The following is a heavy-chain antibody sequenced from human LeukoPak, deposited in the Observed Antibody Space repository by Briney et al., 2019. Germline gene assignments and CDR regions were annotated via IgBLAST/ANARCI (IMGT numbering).Heavy chain of an antibody. Sequence: ASVKVSCKASGYTFTGYYMHWVRQAPGQGLEWMGWINPNSGGTNYAQKFQGRVTMTRDTSISTAYMELSRLRSDDTAVYYCARSAAPITIFGVVTSGAFDIWGQGTMVTVSS. CDR1: GYTFTGYY. V-gene: IGHV1-2*02. J-gene: IGHJ3*02. CDR3: ARSAAPITIFGVVTSGAFDI. D-gene: IGHD3-3*01. CDR2: INPNSGGT.